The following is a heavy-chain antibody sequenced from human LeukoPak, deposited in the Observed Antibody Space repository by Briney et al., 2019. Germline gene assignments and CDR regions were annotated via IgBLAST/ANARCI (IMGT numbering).Heavy chain of an antibody. V-gene: IGHV1-8*01. Sequence: ASVKVSCKASGYTFTSYDINWVRQATGQGLEWMGWMNPNSGNTGYAQKFQGRVTMTRNTSISTAYMELSSLRSEDTAVYYCARGGRNYYDSSGLASHHWGQGTLVTVSS. CDR1: GYTFTSYD. J-gene: IGHJ1*01. D-gene: IGHD3-22*01. CDR3: ARGGRNYYDSSGLASHH. CDR2: MNPNSGNT.